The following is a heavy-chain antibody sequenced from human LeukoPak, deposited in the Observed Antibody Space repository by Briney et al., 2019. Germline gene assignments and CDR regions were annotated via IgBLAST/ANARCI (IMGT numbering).Heavy chain of an antibody. Sequence: MLGESLKISCKGSGYSFTSHWIGWVRQMPGKGLDWMGIIYPGDSETRYSPSFQGQVTISADKSISTAYLQWSSLKASDTAMYYCAGRYYYDSSGYYLAHDAFDIWGQGTMVTVSS. CDR3: AGRYYYDSSGYYLAHDAFDI. CDR1: GYSFTSHW. J-gene: IGHJ3*02. CDR2: IYPGDSET. D-gene: IGHD3-22*01. V-gene: IGHV5-51*01.